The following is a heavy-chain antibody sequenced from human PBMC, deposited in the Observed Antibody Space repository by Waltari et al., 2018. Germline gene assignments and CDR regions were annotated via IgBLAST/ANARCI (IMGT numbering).Heavy chain of an antibody. D-gene: IGHD5-12*01. CDR2: IYQSGST. V-gene: IGHV4-38-2*01. CDR1: GYSISSGYY. Sequence: QMLLQESGPELVKPSETLSLTCDVSGYSISSGYYWGWIRQPPGQGLGWSGKIYQSGSTFYNPSLKSRVTISVDTSKNQFTLKLSSVTAADTAVYYCARIDYIGYCDFWGRGTLVTVSS. J-gene: IGHJ4*02. CDR3: ARIDYIGYCDF.